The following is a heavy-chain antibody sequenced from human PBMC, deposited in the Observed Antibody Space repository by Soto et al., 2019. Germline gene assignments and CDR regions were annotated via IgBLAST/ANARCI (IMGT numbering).Heavy chain of an antibody. CDR1: GFTFSSYA. V-gene: IGHV3-23*01. CDR3: ANCRFVEWLFPRRYYYYGMDV. CDR2: ISGSGGST. D-gene: IGHD3-3*01. Sequence: EVQLLESGGGLVQPGGSPRLSCAASGFTFSSYAMSWVRQAPGKGLELVSAISGSGGSTYYADSVKGRFTISRDNSKNTLYLQMNSLRAEDTAVYYCANCRFVEWLFPRRYYYYGMDVWGQGTTVTVSS. J-gene: IGHJ6*02.